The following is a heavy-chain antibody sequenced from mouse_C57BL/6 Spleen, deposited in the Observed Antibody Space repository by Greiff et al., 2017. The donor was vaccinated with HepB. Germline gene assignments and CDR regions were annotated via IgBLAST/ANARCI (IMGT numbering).Heavy chain of an antibody. V-gene: IGHV2-5*01. CDR3: AKNWDDYDGDYAMDY. Sequence: VQLQQSGPGLVQPSQSLSITCTVSGFSLTSYGVHWVRQSPGKGLEWLGVIWRGGSTDYNAAFMSRLSITKDNSKSQVFFKMNSLQADDTAIYYCAKNWDDYDGDYAMDYWGQGTSVTVSS. D-gene: IGHD2-4*01. J-gene: IGHJ4*01. CDR2: IWRGGST. CDR1: GFSLTSYG.